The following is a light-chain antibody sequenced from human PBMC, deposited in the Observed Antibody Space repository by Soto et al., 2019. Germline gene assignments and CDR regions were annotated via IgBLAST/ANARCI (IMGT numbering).Light chain of an antibody. CDR2: GAS. V-gene: IGKV3D-15*01. CDR3: QQYGGSPIT. J-gene: IGKJ5*01. CDR1: QSITSD. Sequence: EIVMTQSPATLSVSPGARVPLSCRASQSITSDLAWYQQSPGQTPRLLISGASMRASGVPVRFIGSGSGTDFTLTITRLEPEDFAVYYCQQYGGSPITFGLGTRLEIK.